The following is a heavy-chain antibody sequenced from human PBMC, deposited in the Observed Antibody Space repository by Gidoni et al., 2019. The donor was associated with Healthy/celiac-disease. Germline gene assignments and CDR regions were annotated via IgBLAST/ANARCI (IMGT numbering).Heavy chain of an antibody. CDR2: ISSSSSYI. V-gene: IGHV3-21*01. CDR3: ARDLEDLFDY. Sequence: EVQLVESGGGMVKPGGSLRLSCAASGFTFSSYSMNWVRQAPGMGLEWVSSISSSSSYIYYADSVKGRFTISRDNAKNSLYLQMNSLRAEDTAVYYCARDLEDLFDYWGQGTLVTVSS. J-gene: IGHJ4*02. CDR1: GFTFSSYS. D-gene: IGHD1-1*01.